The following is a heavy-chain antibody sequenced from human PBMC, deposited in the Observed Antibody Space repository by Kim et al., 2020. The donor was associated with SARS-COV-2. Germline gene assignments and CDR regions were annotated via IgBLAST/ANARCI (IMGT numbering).Heavy chain of an antibody. CDR1: GGSFSGYY. J-gene: IGHJ5*02. Sequence: SETLSLTCAVYGGSFSGYYWSWIRQPPGKGLEWIGEINHSGSTNYNPSLKSRVTISVDTSKNQFSLKLSSVTAADTAVYYCARGGGYYDILTGSVPGGRTRGWFDPWGQGTLVTVSS. CDR2: INHSGST. CDR3: ARGGGYYDILTGSVPGGRTRGWFDP. V-gene: IGHV4-34*01. D-gene: IGHD3-9*01.